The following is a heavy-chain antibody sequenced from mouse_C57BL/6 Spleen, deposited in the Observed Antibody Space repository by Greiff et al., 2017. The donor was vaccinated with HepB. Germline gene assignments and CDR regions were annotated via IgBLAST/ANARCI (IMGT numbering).Heavy chain of an antibody. CDR1: GFTFSSYG. Sequence: DVHLVESGGDLVKPGGSLKLSCAASGFTFSSYGMSWVRQTPDKRLEWVATISSGGSYTYYPDSVKGRFTISRDNAKNTLYLQMSSLKSEDTAMYYCARHAYYFDYWGQGTTLTVSS. CDR2: ISSGGSYT. J-gene: IGHJ2*01. CDR3: ARHAYYFDY. V-gene: IGHV5-6*01.